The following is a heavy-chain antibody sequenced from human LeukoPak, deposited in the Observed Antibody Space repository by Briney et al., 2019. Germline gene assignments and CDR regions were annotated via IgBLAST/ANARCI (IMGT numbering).Heavy chain of an antibody. CDR2: IYYSGST. Sequence: SETLSLTCTVSGGSISSYYWSWIRQPPGKGLEWIGYIYYSGSTNYNPSLKSRVTISVDTSKNQFSLKLSSVTAADTAVYYCARHGILEYYFDYWGQGTLVTVSS. CDR3: ARHGILEYYFDY. J-gene: IGHJ4*02. D-gene: IGHD1-26*01. V-gene: IGHV4-59*08. CDR1: GGSISSYY.